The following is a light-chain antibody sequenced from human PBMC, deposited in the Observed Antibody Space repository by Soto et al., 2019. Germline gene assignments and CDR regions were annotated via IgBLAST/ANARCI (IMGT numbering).Light chain of an antibody. CDR2: DAS. V-gene: IGKV3-11*01. CDR3: QKRSNWPLMYT. Sequence: EIVLTQSPATLSLSPGERATLSCRASQSVSSYLAWYQQKPGQAPRLLIYDASNRATGIPARFSGSGSGADFPLTTRSLQPDDFAVYYCQKRSNWPLMYTFGQGTKLEIK. J-gene: IGKJ2*01. CDR1: QSVSSY.